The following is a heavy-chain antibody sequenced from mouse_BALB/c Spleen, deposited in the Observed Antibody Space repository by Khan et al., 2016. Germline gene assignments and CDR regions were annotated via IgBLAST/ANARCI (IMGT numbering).Heavy chain of an antibody. CDR1: GYTFTDYW. D-gene: IGHD2-10*01. Sequence: QVQLQQPGAELVMPGASVKMSCKASGYTFTDYWMHWVKQRPGQGLEWIGAIDTSDSYTSYNQKFKGKATLTVDESYSAAYMQLSSLTSEDSAVYYCATYYGNYGGFAYWGQGTLVTVSA. CDR3: ATYYGNYGGFAY. CDR2: IDTSDSYT. J-gene: IGHJ3*01. V-gene: IGHV1-69*01.